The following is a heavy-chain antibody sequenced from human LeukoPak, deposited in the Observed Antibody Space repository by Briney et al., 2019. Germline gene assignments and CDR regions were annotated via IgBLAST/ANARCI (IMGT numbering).Heavy chain of an antibody. Sequence: SETLSLTCTVSGGSISSGSYYWSWIRQPPGKGLEWIGYIYYSGSTNYNPSLKSRVTISVDTSKNQFSLKLSSVTAADTAVYYCARGDRGYSYGRKGAFDIWGQGTMVTVSS. CDR1: GGSISSGSYY. V-gene: IGHV4-61*01. D-gene: IGHD5-18*01. CDR3: ARGDRGYSYGRKGAFDI. J-gene: IGHJ3*02. CDR2: IYYSGST.